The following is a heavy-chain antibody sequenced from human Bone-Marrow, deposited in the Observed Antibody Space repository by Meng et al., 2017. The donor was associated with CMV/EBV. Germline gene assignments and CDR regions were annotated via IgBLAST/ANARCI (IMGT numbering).Heavy chain of an antibody. Sequence: GSLRLSCTVSGGSISSSSYYWGWIRQPPGKGLEWIGSIYYSGSTYYNPSLKSRVTISVDTSKNQFSLKLSSVTAADTAVYYCARNIQQYDFDYWGQGTLVTGSS. CDR3: ARNIQQYDFDY. D-gene: IGHD4-11*01. CDR2: IYYSGST. CDR1: GGSISSSSYY. V-gene: IGHV4-39*01. J-gene: IGHJ4*02.